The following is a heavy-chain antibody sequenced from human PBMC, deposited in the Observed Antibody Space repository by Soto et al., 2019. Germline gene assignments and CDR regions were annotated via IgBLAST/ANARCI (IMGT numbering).Heavy chain of an antibody. CDR2: ISADSGET. Sequence: QPQLVQSGPEVTRPGASVKVSCKASGYTFTSYGIIWVRQTPGQGLEWVGWISADSGETDYAQNFNGRLTLTTDASTTTAYMELRSLRPDDTAVYYCARGYSSNWAKSWFDPWGQGTLVSVSS. CDR1: GYTFTSYG. J-gene: IGHJ5*02. D-gene: IGHD6-13*01. V-gene: IGHV1-18*04. CDR3: ARGYSSNWAKSWFDP.